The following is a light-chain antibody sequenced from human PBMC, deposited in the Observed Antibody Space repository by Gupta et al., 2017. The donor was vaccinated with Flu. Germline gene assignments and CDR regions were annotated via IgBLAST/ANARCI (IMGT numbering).Light chain of an antibody. CDR3: QKYSDWHWWT. V-gene: IGKV3-15*01. Sequence: GTLYVSPGERAILSCRDSQSISNNLAWDQQKPGQPPRLLIYNSYSRATDIPARFSGAGSGTDFTLTIHKLRSDDLAVYVCQKYSDWHWWTFGPGTRVELK. CDR1: QSISNN. CDR2: NSY. J-gene: IGKJ1*01.